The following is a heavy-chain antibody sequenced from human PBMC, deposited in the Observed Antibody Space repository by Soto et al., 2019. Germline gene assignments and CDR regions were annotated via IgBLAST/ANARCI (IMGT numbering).Heavy chain of an antibody. CDR3: XXXXXXXXXXXXXXXGMDV. J-gene: IGHJ6*02. CDR1: GGTFSNYA. CDR2: IMPNFGRA. V-gene: IGHV1-69*05. Sequence: QVQLVQSGAEVKKPGSSVKVSCKASGGTFSNYAFSWVRQAPGQGLEWLGGIMPNFGRADYAQKFRGRVTIXXXXXXXXXXXXXXXXXXXXXXXXXXXXXXXXXXXXXXXXXGMDVWGQGTTVTVSS.